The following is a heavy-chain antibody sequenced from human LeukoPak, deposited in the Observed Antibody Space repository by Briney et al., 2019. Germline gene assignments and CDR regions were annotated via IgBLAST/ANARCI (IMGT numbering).Heavy chain of an antibody. CDR3: ARHVTISGPYDASDI. V-gene: IGHV4-59*08. J-gene: IGHJ3*02. Sequence: SETLSLTCAVSGDSISSYYWSWIRQPPGKGLEWIGYIYYSGGTDYNPSLKSRVTISVDTSKSQFSLKLRSVTAADTAVYYCARHVTISGPYDASDIWGQGTMVTVSP. CDR1: GDSISSYY. D-gene: IGHD5-24*01. CDR2: IYYSGGT.